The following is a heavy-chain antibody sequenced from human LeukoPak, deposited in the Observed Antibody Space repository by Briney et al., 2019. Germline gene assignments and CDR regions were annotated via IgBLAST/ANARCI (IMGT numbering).Heavy chain of an antibody. Sequence: GGSLRLSCAASGFTFSSYAMSWVRQAPGKGLEWVPVISGSGGRPYYEDSVKGRFTISRDNSKNTLYLQMNSLRAEDTAVYYCAKGRSAAMIEAAFDYWGQGTLVTVSS. CDR3: AKGRSAAMIEAAFDY. D-gene: IGHD3-22*01. V-gene: IGHV3-23*01. CDR2: ISGSGGRP. J-gene: IGHJ4*02. CDR1: GFTFSSYA.